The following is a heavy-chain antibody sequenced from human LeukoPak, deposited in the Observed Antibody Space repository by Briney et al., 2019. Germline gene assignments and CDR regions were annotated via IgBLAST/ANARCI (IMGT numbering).Heavy chain of an antibody. CDR1: GGSVSSPDSY. D-gene: IGHD6-6*01. J-gene: IGHJ5*02. Sequence: PSETLSRTCIVSGGSVSSPDSYWSWIRQPPGKGLEWIGNVYYIGTTTYNSSLKSRVTISVDTSKNQFSLEVTSVTAADTAVYYCAKNTSSSPWFDPWGQGTLVTVSS. CDR2: VYYIGTT. CDR3: AKNTSSSPWFDP. V-gene: IGHV4-61*08.